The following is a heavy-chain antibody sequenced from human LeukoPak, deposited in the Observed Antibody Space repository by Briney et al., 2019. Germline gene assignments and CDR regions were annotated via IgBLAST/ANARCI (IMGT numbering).Heavy chain of an antibody. CDR3: AKDYTGSSDN. D-gene: IGHD2-15*01. Sequence: GGSLRLSCAASGFTFSSSGMTWVRQAPGKGLEWVSTITGSVVNTYYADSVKGRFTISRDNSKSMLYLQMNRLRAEDTALYYCAKDYTGSSDNWGQGTLVTVSS. V-gene: IGHV3-23*01. CDR2: ITGSVVNT. CDR1: GFTFSSSG. J-gene: IGHJ4*02.